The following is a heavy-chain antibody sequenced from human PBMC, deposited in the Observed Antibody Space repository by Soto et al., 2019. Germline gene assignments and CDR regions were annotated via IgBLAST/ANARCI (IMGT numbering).Heavy chain of an antibody. Sequence: PSETLSLTCSVSSGSISTGDYSWTWIRQPPGKGLEWIGYIHHSGNTFHNPSLKSRVTISVDRSKNQFSLKLTSVTDADTAMYYCGAYDSKAFFDDYWGQGILVTVSS. D-gene: IGHD3-22*01. J-gene: IGHJ4*02. CDR3: GAYDSKAFFDDY. CDR2: IHHSGNT. V-gene: IGHV4-30-2*01. CDR1: SGSISTGDYS.